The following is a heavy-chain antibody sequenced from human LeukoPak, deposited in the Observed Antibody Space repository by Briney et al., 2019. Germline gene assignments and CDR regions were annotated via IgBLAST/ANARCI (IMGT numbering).Heavy chain of an antibody. Sequence: GGSLRLSCAASGFTFSSYGMHWVRQAPGKGLEWVAVISYDGSNKYYADSVKGRFTISRDNSKNTLYLQMNSLRAEDTTVYYCANDFYYYDSSGYRFDAFDIWGQGTMVTVSS. D-gene: IGHD3-22*01. CDR3: ANDFYYYDSSGYRFDAFDI. J-gene: IGHJ3*02. CDR2: ISYDGSNK. V-gene: IGHV3-30*18. CDR1: GFTFSSYG.